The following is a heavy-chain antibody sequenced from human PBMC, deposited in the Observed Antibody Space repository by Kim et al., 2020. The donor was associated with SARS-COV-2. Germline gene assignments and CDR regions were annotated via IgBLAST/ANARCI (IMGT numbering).Heavy chain of an antibody. J-gene: IGHJ4*02. Sequence: SETLSLTCAVYGGSFSGYYWSWIRQPPGKGLEWIREINHSGSTNYNPSLKSRVTISVDTSKNQFSLKLSSVTAADTAVYYCARGSLYGVVVVIPYFDYWGQGTLVTVSS. CDR3: ARGSLYGVVVVIPYFDY. CDR1: GGSFSGYY. D-gene: IGHD3-22*01. CDR2: INHSGST. V-gene: IGHV4-34*01.